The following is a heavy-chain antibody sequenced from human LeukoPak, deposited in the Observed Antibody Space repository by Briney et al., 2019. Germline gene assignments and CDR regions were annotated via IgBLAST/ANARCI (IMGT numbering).Heavy chain of an antibody. CDR1: GFTFDDYA. J-gene: IGHJ4*02. D-gene: IGHD6-13*01. V-gene: IGHV3-9*01. CDR2: ISWNSGSI. CDR3: AKDFHRYSSSWLDSLFDY. Sequence: GGSLRLSCAASGFTFDDYAMHWVRQAPGKGLEWVSGISWNSGSIGYADSVKGRFTISRDNAKNSLYLQMNSLRAEDTALYYCAKDFHRYSSSWLDSLFDYWGQGTLVTVSS.